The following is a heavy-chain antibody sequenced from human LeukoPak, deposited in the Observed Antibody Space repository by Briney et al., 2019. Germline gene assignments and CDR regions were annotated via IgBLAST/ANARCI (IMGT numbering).Heavy chain of an antibody. CDR3: ARLVSQTEPRFDS. D-gene: IGHD6-13*01. CDR1: GGSFSGYY. V-gene: IGHV4-34*01. CDR2: INDRGST. Sequence: PSETLSLTCAVYGGSFSGYYWSWIRQPPGKGLEWVGEINDRGSTNYNPSLKSRVTLSVDTSKNQFFLNLRSVTAADTAIYYCARLVSQTEPRFDSWGQGTLVTVSS. J-gene: IGHJ4*02.